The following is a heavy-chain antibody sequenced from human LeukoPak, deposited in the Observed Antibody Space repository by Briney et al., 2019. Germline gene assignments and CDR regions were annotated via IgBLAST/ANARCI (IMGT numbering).Heavy chain of an antibody. CDR2: IKHSGST. J-gene: IGHJ4*02. CDR3: ARGGPLTYDIVVVVAATHMFDY. D-gene: IGHD2-15*01. CDR1: GGSLSGHY. Sequence: SETLSLTCAVYGGSLSGHYWSWIRQPPGKGLELIGEIKHSGSTNYNPSLKSRVTISVDTSKNQFSLKLNSVTAADTAVYYCARGGPLTYDIVVVVAATHMFDYWGQGTLVTVSS. V-gene: IGHV4-34*01.